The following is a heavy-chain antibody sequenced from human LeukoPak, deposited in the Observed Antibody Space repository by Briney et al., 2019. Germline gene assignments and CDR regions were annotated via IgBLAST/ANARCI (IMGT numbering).Heavy chain of an antibody. CDR1: GFTFSNYD. V-gene: IGHV3-23*01. J-gene: IGHJ4*02. Sequence: GGSLRLSCAASGFTFSNYDMTWVRQAPGKGLEWVSATSGSGGSIYYADSVKGRFTLSRDNSKNTLYLQMNSLKPEDTAVYYCAKAGDRDLVGALYYFDYWGQGTLVTVPS. CDR2: TSGSGGSI. D-gene: IGHD1-26*01. CDR3: AKAGDRDLVGALYYFDY.